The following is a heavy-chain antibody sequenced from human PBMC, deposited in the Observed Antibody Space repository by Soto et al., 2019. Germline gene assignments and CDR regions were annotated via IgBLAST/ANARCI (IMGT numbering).Heavy chain of an antibody. Sequence: GASVKVSCKASGYTFTNYGISWVRQAPGQGLEFMGWINTYNGNTKYPQKFQGRVTMTADTSTSTAYMELRSLTSDDTAVYYCAREALGSGYDNARYYYYYGMDVWGQGTTVTVSS. CDR3: AREALGSGYDNARYYYYYGMDV. V-gene: IGHV1-18*01. D-gene: IGHD5-12*01. CDR1: GYTFTNYG. CDR2: INTYNGNT. J-gene: IGHJ6*02.